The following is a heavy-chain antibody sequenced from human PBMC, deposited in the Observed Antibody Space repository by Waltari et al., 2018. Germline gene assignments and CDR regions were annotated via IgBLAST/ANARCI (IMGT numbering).Heavy chain of an antibody. CDR3: ARGGWSLDY. V-gene: IGHV4-59*11. D-gene: IGHD6-19*01. CDR1: GGSISGHY. CDR2: IHYTGST. Sequence: VQLQESGPGLVKPSETLSLTCTVSGGSISGHYWSWIRQSPGKELEWIGYIHYTGSTDYNPSLKSRVTISVDTSKNQLSLKMSSVTAVDTAVYFCARGGWSLDYWGQGTHITVSS. J-gene: IGHJ4*02.